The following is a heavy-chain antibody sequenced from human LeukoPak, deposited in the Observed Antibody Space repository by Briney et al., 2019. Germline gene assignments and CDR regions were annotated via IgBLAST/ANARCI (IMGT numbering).Heavy chain of an antibody. V-gene: IGHV1-2*02. J-gene: IGHJ5*02. CDR1: GYTFTGYY. CDR2: INPNSGGT. CDR3: ARDNIAAAGIFDPVGWFDP. Sequence: ASVKVSCKASGYTFTGYYMHWVRQAPGQGLEWMGWINPNSGGTNYAQKFQGRVTTTRDTSISTAYMELSRLRSDDTAVYYCARDNIAAAGIFDPVGWFDPWGQGTLVTVSS. D-gene: IGHD6-13*01.